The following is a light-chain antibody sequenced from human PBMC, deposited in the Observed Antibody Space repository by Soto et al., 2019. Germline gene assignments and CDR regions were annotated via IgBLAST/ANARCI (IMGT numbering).Light chain of an antibody. CDR2: AAS. V-gene: IGKV1-12*01. CDR3: QQTDSFPYT. J-gene: IGKJ2*01. Sequence: DIYMTQSPSSVSASVGDRVTITCRASQGITSWLVWYQQKPGKAPKLLIYAASSLQSGVPSRFSGIGSGTEFSLTISSLQPEDFATYYCQQTDSFPYTFGRGTKVEIK. CDR1: QGITSW.